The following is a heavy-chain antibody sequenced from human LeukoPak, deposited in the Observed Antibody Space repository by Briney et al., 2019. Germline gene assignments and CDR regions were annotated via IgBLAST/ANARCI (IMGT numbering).Heavy chain of an antibody. V-gene: IGHV1-2*02. CDR2: INPNSGGT. CDR3: ARGITTPGMGDYYYYPDV. Sequence: GASVKVSCKASGYTFTGYYMHWVRQAPGQGLEWMGWINPNSGGTNYAQKFQGRVTMTRDTSISTAYMELSSLRSDDTAVYYCARGITTPGMGDYYYYPDVWGQGTTVTVSS. D-gene: IGHD6-13*01. CDR1: GYTFTGYY. J-gene: IGHJ6*03.